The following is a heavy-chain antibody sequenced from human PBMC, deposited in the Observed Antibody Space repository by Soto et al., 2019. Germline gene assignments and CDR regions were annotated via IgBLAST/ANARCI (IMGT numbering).Heavy chain of an antibody. J-gene: IGHJ3*01. D-gene: IGHD2-21*01. CDR1: GFTVSDYD. V-gene: IGHV3-23*01. Sequence: EVQLLESGGGLVQPGGSLRLSCAASGFTVSDYDMGWVRQAPGKGLEWVSLIRGDGGATYHADSVEGRLTISRDTSDNTVYLQMNSLRAEDTALYYCAKDRRGGEYPAIDLWGQGTMVTVSS. CDR2: IRGDGGAT. CDR3: AKDRRGGEYPAIDL.